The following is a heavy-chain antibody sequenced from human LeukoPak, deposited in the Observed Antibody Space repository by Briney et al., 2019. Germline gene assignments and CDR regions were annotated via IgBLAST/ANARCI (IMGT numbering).Heavy chain of an antibody. Sequence: GGSLRLSCAASGFTVSSNFMSWVRQAPGKGLEWVANIKQDGSEKYYVDSVKGRFTISRDNAKNSLYLQMNSLRAEDTAVYYCARVRSLDGTPGDYWGQGTLVTVSS. CDR2: IKQDGSEK. D-gene: IGHD5-24*01. CDR3: ARVRSLDGTPGDY. CDR1: GFTVSSNF. V-gene: IGHV3-7*01. J-gene: IGHJ4*02.